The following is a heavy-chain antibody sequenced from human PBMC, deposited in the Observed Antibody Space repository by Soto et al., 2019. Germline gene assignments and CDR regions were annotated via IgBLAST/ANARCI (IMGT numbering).Heavy chain of an antibody. CDR2: IIPILGIA. J-gene: IGHJ6*03. D-gene: IGHD6-13*01. CDR3: ARVAAAEVYYYYMDV. Sequence: QVQLVQSGAEVKKPGSSVKVSCKASGGTFSSYTISWVRQAPGQGLEWMGRIIPILGIANYAQKFQGRVTITADKSTSTAYMELSSLRSEDTAVYYCARVAAAEVYYYYMDVCGKGTTVTVSS. V-gene: IGHV1-69*02. CDR1: GGTFSSYT.